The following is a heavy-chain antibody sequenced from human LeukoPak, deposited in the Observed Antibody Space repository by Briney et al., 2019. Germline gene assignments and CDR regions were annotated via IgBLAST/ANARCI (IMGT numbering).Heavy chain of an antibody. D-gene: IGHD1-14*01. CDR2: IKQDGSEK. CDR1: GFTFSSYW. V-gene: IGHV3-7*01. J-gene: IGHJ4*02. CDR3: ARDGTTPGFDY. Sequence: PGGSLRLSCAASGFTFSSYWMSWVRLAPGKGLEWVANIKQDGSEKYYVDSVKGRFTISRDNAKNSMYLQMNSLRAEDTAVYYCARDGTTPGFDYWGQGTLVTVSS.